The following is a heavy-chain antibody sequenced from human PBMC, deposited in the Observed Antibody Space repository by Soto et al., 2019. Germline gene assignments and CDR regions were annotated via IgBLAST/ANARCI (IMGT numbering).Heavy chain of an antibody. CDR3: ARGHYDFWSGPADV. CDR1: GFTFSIYS. CDR2: ISGSGGST. Sequence: QTGGSLRLSCAASGFTFSIYSMSWVRQAPGKGLEWVSAISGSGGSTYYADSVKGRFTISRDNSKNTLYLQMNSLRAEDTAVYYCARGHYDFWSGPADVWGKGTTVTVSS. J-gene: IGHJ6*04. V-gene: IGHV3-23*01. D-gene: IGHD3-3*01.